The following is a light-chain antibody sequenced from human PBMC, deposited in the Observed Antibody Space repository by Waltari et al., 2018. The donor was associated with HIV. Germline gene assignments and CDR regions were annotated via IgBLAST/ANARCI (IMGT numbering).Light chain of an antibody. CDR3: QQTNSFPFT. J-gene: IGKJ5*01. CDR2: GAS. Sequence: DIQMTQSPSSVSAYVGDRVTLTWRATQGISTWLAWYQQKPGKAPKLLISGASNLEPGVPSRFSGSGSGTSFSLTITSLQADDFAVYYCQQTNSFPFTFGQGTRLEIK. CDR1: QGISTW. V-gene: IGKV1-12*01.